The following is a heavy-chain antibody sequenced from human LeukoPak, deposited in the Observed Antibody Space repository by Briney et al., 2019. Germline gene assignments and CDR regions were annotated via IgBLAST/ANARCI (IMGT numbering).Heavy chain of an antibody. CDR1: GFTFDDYA. Sequence: GGSLRLSCAASGFTFDDYAMHWVRQAPGKGLEWVSGISWNSGSIGYADSVKGRFTISRDNAKNSLYLQMHSLRAEDTALYYCAKDGVTNGYSSGWYTVWGQGTLVTVSS. J-gene: IGHJ4*02. V-gene: IGHV3-9*01. CDR2: ISWNSGSI. CDR3: AKDGVTNGYSSGWYTV. D-gene: IGHD6-19*01.